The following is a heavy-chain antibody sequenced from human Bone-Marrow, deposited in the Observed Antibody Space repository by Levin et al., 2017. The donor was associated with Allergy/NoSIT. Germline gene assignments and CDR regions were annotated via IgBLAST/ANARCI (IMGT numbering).Heavy chain of an antibody. V-gene: IGHV3-21*01. CDR2: ISSSSSYI. J-gene: IGHJ4*02. CDR1: GFTFSSYS. CDR3: ARDTIFGVVIFHY. D-gene: IGHD3-3*01. Sequence: PGGSLRLSCAASGFTFSSYSMNWVRQAPGKGLEWVSSISSSSSYIYYADSVKGRFTISRDNAKNSLYLQMNSLRAEDTAVYYCARDTIFGVVIFHYWGQGTLVTVSS.